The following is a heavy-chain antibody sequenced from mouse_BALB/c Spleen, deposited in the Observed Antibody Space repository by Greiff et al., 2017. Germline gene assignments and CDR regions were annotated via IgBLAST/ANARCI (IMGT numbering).Heavy chain of an antibody. CDR2: ISSGGST. CDR1: GFTFSSYA. J-gene: IGHJ2*01. V-gene: IGHV5-6-5*01. D-gene: IGHD1-1*01. Sequence: DVKLVESGGGLVKPGGSLKLSCAASGFTFSSYAMSWVRQTPEKRLEWVASISSGGSTYYPDSVKGRFTISRDNARNILYLQMSSLRSEDTAMYYCARAYYYGFDYWGQGTTLTVSS. CDR3: ARAYYYGFDY.